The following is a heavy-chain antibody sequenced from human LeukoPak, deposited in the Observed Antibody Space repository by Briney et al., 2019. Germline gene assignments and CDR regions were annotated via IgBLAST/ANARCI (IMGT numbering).Heavy chain of an antibody. Sequence: GASLQISCKGLGYRFSSYWNAWVRQRPGKGLEWMGIIYPGGSETRYDPSVQGQVTSSADSSTSTAYLQWSSLRASDTAMYYCARASRDGYNQNFDHWGQGTLVTVSS. J-gene: IGHJ4*02. V-gene: IGHV5-51*01. CDR3: ARASRDGYNQNFDH. CDR1: GYRFSSYW. CDR2: IYPGGSET. D-gene: IGHD5-24*01.